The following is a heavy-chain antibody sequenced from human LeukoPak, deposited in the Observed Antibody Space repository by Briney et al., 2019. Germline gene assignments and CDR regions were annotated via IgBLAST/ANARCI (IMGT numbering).Heavy chain of an antibody. CDR2: INPNSGGT. J-gene: IGHJ4*02. CDR3: ARSVVGAAYYSDY. V-gene: IGHV1-2*02. CDR1: GYTFTGYY. Sequence: ASVKVSCKASGYTFTGYYMHWVRQAPGQGLEWMGWINPNSGGTNYAQKFQGRVTMTRDTSISTAYMELSRLRSDDTAVYYCARSVVGAAYYSDYWGQGTLVTVSS. D-gene: IGHD2-15*01.